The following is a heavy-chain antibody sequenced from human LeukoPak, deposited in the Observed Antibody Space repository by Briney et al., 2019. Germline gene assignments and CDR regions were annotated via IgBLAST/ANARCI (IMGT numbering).Heavy chain of an antibody. Sequence: PSETLSLTCTVSGGSISSSSYYWGWIRQPPGKGLEWIGSIYYSGSTYYNPSLKSRVTISVDTSKNQFSLKLSSVTAADTAVYYRARDRLIAARPFDYWGQGTLVTVSS. J-gene: IGHJ4*02. CDR3: ARDRLIAARPFDY. CDR1: GGSISSSSYY. V-gene: IGHV4-39*07. CDR2: IYYSGST. D-gene: IGHD6-6*01.